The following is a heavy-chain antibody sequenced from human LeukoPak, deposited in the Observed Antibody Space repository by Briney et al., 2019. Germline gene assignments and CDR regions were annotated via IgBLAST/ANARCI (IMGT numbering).Heavy chain of an antibody. V-gene: IGHV1-69*01. Sequence: GSSVKVSCKASGGTFSSYAISWVRQAPGHGLEWMGGIIPIFGTANYAQKFQGRVTITADESTSTAYMELSSLRSEDTAVYYCARSGYSSSQNWFDPWGQGTLVTVSS. D-gene: IGHD6-13*01. CDR2: IIPIFGTA. CDR3: ARSGYSSSQNWFDP. J-gene: IGHJ5*02. CDR1: GGTFSSYA.